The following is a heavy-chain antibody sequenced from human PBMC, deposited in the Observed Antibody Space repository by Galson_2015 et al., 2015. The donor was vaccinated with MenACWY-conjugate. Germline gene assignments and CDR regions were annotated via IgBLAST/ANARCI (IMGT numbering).Heavy chain of an antibody. Sequence: QSGAEVKKPGESLQISCKASGYSFSSYWIVWVRQMPGKGLEWMGIIYPADSDTRYSPAFQGQVTISADKSINTAYLQWSSLKASDTTLYYCARLAGRSYYFDYWGHGTLVAVSS. CDR3: ARLAGRSYYFDY. CDR2: IYPADSDT. CDR1: GYSFSSYW. V-gene: IGHV5-51*03. D-gene: IGHD6-19*01. J-gene: IGHJ4*01.